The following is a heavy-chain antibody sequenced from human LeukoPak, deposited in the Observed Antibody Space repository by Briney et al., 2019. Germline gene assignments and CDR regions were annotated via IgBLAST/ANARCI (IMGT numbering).Heavy chain of an antibody. J-gene: IGHJ4*02. V-gene: IGHV1-69*10. Sequence: WASVKVSCKASGGTLTSYATSWVRQAPGQRLEWMGGIIPIFGITNYAQTFRGRVTIAADKSTSTAYIEVCSLRSEETIVDHCASVTVYYDSSGYLYWGQGTLVTASS. CDR1: GGTLTSYA. CDR3: ASVTVYYDSSGYLY. D-gene: IGHD3-22*01. CDR2: IIPIFGIT.